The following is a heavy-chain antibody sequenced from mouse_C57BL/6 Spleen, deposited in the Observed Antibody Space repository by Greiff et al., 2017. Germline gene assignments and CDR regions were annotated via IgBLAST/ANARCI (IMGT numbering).Heavy chain of an antibody. Sequence: EVQLQQSGPELVKPGASVKISCKASGYTFTDYYMNWVKQSPGKSLEWIGDINPKYGGTSYNQKFKGKATLTVDTSSSTAYLELRSLTSEDSAVYYCALITTVVATRAMDYWGQGTSVTVSS. J-gene: IGHJ4*01. D-gene: IGHD1-1*01. CDR2: INPKYGGT. CDR3: ALITTVVATRAMDY. V-gene: IGHV1-26*01. CDR1: GYTFTDYY.